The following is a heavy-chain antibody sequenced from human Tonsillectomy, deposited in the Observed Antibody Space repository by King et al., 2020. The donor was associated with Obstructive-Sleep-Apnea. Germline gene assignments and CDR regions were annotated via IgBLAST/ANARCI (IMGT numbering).Heavy chain of an antibody. V-gene: IGHV3-23*04. CDR3: AKNRGVWSGPDY. D-gene: IGHD3-3*01. CDR2: FSGSGGST. Sequence: VQLVESGGGLVQPGGSLRLSCAASGFTFSSYAMSWVRQAPGKGLEWVSVFSGSGGSTYFADSVKGRFTISRDNSKNTLYLQMNSLRAEDTAVYYCAKNRGVWSGPDYWGQGTLVTVSS. CDR1: GFTFSSYA. J-gene: IGHJ4*02.